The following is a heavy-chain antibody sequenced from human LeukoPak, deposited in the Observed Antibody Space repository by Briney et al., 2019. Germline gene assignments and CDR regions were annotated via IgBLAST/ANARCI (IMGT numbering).Heavy chain of an antibody. CDR1: GLTFSSYG. CDR2: ISGSGGST. Sequence: PGGSLRLSCAASGLTFSSYGMSWVRQVPGKGLEWVSAISGSGGSTYYADSVKGRFTISRDNSKNTLYLQMNSLRAEDTAVYYCARAYYDILTGYYYFDYWGQGTLVTVSS. J-gene: IGHJ4*02. V-gene: IGHV3-23*01. CDR3: ARAYYDILTGYYYFDY. D-gene: IGHD3-9*01.